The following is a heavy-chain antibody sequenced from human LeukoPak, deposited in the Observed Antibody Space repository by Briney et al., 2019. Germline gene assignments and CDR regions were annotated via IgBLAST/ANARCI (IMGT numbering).Heavy chain of an antibody. V-gene: IGHV4-39*01. J-gene: IGHJ4*02. CDR1: GGSIRRSSYY. CDR2: MYYSGST. D-gene: IGHD3-22*01. CDR3: ARHRTIYYDSSGYWA. Sequence: PSGTLSLTCAVSGGSIRRSSYYWGWIRQPPGKGLEWIGSMYYSGSTYYNPSLKSRVTISVDTSKNQFSLKLSSATAADTAVYYCARHRTIYYDSSGYWAWGQGTLVTVSS.